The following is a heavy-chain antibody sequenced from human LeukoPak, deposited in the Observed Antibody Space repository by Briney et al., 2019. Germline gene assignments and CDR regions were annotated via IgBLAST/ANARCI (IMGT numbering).Heavy chain of an antibody. Sequence: SETLSLTCAVYGGSFSGYYWSWIRQPPGKGLEWIGEINHSGSTNYNPSLKGRVTISVDTSKNQFSLKLSSVTAADTAVYYCARGPSSGWYPPAFDYWGQGTLVTVSS. CDR1: GGSFSGYY. D-gene: IGHD6-19*01. V-gene: IGHV4-34*01. CDR3: ARGPSSGWYPPAFDY. J-gene: IGHJ4*02. CDR2: INHSGST.